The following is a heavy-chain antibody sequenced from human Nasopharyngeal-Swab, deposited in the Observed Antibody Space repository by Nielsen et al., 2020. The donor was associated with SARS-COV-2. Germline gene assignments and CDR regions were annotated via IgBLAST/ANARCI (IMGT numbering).Heavy chain of an antibody. CDR1: GGTFSSYA. D-gene: IGHD2-15*01. CDR3: ARDRNFVVVVAATLSDYYGMDV. CDR2: IIPIFGTA. J-gene: IGHJ6*02. V-gene: IGHV1-69*13. Sequence: SVKVSCKASGGTFSSYAISWVRQAPGQGLEWMGGIIPIFGTANYAQKFQGRVTITADESTSTAYMELSSLRSEDTAVYYCARDRNFVVVVAATLSDYYGMDVWGQGTTATVSS.